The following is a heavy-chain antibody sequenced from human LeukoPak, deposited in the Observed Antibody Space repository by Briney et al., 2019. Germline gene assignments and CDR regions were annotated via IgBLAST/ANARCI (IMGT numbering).Heavy chain of an antibody. CDR1: GFTFSSYS. D-gene: IGHD2-15*01. J-gene: IGHJ6*02. CDR2: ISSSSSYI. CDR3: ARGLPLYCSGGSCYLSYNYYYGMDV. V-gene: IGHV3-21*01. Sequence: GGSLRLSCAASGFTFSSYSMNWVRQAPGKGLEWVSSISSSSSYIYYADSVKGRFTISRDNAKNSLYLQMNSLRAEDTAVYYCARGLPLYCSGGSCYLSYNYYYGMDVWGQGTTVTVSS.